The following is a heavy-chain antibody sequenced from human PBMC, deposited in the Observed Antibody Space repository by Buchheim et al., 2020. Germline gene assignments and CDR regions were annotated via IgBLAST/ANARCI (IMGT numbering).Heavy chain of an antibody. J-gene: IGHJ4*02. CDR3: VRVDLYYSSGYPFDS. Sequence: EVKLVESGGGFVQPGGSLRLSCAASGFTVSSDFMSWVRQAPGKGLEWVSVIYSGGSTYYADSVKGRFTISRDNSKNTVFLQMNSLRAEDTAVYYCVRVDLYYSSGYPFDSWGQGTL. CDR1: GFTVSSDF. CDR2: IYSGGST. V-gene: IGHV3-66*01. D-gene: IGHD3-22*01.